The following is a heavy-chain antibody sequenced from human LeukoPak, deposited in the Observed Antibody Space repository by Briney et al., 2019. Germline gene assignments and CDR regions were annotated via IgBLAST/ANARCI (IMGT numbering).Heavy chain of an antibody. CDR1: GFTLSSYA. D-gene: IGHD2-21*01. CDR3: AKAPVTTCSGAYCYPFDY. V-gene: IGHV3-23*01. J-gene: IGHJ4*02. Sequence: GGSLSLSCAASGFTLSSYAMSRVRQAPGKGLEWVSAISVSGNTYHADSVKGRFTISRDSSKNTLYLQMNRLRAEDAAVYYCAKAPVTTCSGAYCYPFDYWGQGTLVTVSS. CDR2: ISVSGNT.